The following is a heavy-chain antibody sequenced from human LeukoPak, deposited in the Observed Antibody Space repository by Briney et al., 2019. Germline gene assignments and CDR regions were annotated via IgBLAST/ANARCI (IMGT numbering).Heavy chain of an antibody. Sequence: GASVKVSCNASGGTFSSYAISWVRQAPGQGLEWMGRIIPILGIANYAQKFQGRVTITADKSTSTAYMELSSLRSEDTAVYYCARDISASSGWYGYFDLWGRGTLVTVSS. V-gene: IGHV1-69*04. CDR2: IIPILGIA. CDR1: GGTFSSYA. CDR3: ARDISASSGWYGYFDL. J-gene: IGHJ2*01. D-gene: IGHD6-19*01.